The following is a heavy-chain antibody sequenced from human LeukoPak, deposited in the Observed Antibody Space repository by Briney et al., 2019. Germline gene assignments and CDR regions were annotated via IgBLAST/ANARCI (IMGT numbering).Heavy chain of an antibody. CDR2: ISAYNGNT. D-gene: IGHD6-13*01. J-gene: IGHJ4*02. V-gene: IGHV1-18*01. CDR3: ARTYSSSWYGRRDDY. Sequence: ASVKVSCKASRYTFTSYGISWVRQAPGQGLEWMGWISAYNGNTNYAQKLQGRVTMTTDTSTSTAYMELRSLRSDDTAVYYCARTYSSSWYGRRDDYWGQGTLVTVSS. CDR1: RYTFTSYG.